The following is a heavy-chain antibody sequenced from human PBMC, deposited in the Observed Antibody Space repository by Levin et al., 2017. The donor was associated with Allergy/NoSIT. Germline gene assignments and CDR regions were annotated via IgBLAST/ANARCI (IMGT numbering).Heavy chain of an antibody. J-gene: IGHJ5*02. CDR1: GYTFTSYG. Sequence: ASVKVSCKASGYTFTSYGISWVRQAPGQGLEGMGWISAYNGNTNHAQKPQGRVTMTTDKSTSTAYMELRSLRSDDTAVYYCARRSFIVATMGNWFDPWGQGTLVTVSS. D-gene: IGHD5-12*01. V-gene: IGHV1-18*01. CDR3: ARRSFIVATMGNWFDP. CDR2: ISAYNGNT.